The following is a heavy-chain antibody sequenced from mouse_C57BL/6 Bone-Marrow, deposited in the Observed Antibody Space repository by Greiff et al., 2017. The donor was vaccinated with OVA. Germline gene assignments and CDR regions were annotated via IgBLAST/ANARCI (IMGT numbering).Heavy chain of an antibody. J-gene: IGHJ2*01. CDR1: GYTFTNYW. V-gene: IGHV1-63*01. CDR3: AKVYYGSRGDYYFDY. Sequence: QVQLQQSGAELVRPGTSVKMSCKASGYTFTNYWIGWAKQRPGHGLEWIGDIYPGGGYTNYNEKFKGKATLTADKSSSTAYMQFSSLTSEDSAIYYCAKVYYGSRGDYYFDYWGQGTTLTVSS. CDR2: IYPGGGYT. D-gene: IGHD1-1*01.